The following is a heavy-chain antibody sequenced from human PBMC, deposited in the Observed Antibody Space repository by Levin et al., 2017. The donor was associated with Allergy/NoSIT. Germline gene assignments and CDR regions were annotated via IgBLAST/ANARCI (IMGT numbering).Heavy chain of an antibody. V-gene: IGHV4-34*01. CDR2: INHSGST. J-gene: IGHJ5*02. CDR3: ARFFGEGGLFP. Sequence: PSETLSLTCAVYGGSFSGYYWSWIRQPPGKGLEWIGEINHSGSTNYNPSLKSRVTISVDTSKNQFSLKLSSVTAADTAVYYCARFFGEGGLFPWGQGTLVTVSS. CDR1: GGSFSGYY. D-gene: IGHD3-10*01.